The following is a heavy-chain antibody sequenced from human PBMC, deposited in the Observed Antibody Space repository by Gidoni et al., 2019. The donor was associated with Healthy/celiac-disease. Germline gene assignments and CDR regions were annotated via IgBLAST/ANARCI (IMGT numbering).Heavy chain of an antibody. J-gene: IGHJ4*02. CDR1: GFTFSSYW. CDR2: IKQDGSEK. V-gene: IGHV3-7*01. D-gene: IGHD3-22*01. Sequence: EVQLVESGGGLVQPGGSLRLSCAASGFTFSSYWMSWVRQAPGKGLEWVANIKQDGSEKYYVDSVKGRFTISRDNAKNSLYLQMNSLRAEDTAVYYCARDLHNYYDSSGYYYYWGQGTLVTVSS. CDR3: ARDLHNYYDSSGYYYY.